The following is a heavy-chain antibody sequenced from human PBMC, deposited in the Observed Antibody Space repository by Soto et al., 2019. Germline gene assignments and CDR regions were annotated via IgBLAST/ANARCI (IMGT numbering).Heavy chain of an antibody. Sequence: QVQLVQSGAEVKKPGSSVKVSCKASGGTFSSYTISWVRQAPGQGLEWMGRIIPILGIANYAQKFQGRVTITADKSTSTAYMELSSLRSEDMAVYYCARDPSDYVLGSLDYWGQGTLVTVSS. CDR1: GGTFSSYT. D-gene: IGHD4-17*01. J-gene: IGHJ4*02. CDR2: IIPILGIA. CDR3: ARDPSDYVLGSLDY. V-gene: IGHV1-69*08.